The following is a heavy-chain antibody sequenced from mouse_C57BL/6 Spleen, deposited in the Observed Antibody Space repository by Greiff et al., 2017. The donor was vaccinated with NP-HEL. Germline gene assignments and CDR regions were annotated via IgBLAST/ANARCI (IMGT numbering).Heavy chain of an antibody. V-gene: IGHV1-26*01. CDR1: GYTFTDYY. Sequence: LVESGASVKISCKASGYTFTDYYMNWVKQSHGKSLEWIGDINPNNGGTSYNQKFKGKATLTVDKSSSTAYMELRSLTSEDSAVYYCARRKLRGYFDYWGQGTTLTVSS. D-gene: IGHD2-4*01. CDR2: INPNNGGT. J-gene: IGHJ2*01. CDR3: ARRKLRGYFDY.